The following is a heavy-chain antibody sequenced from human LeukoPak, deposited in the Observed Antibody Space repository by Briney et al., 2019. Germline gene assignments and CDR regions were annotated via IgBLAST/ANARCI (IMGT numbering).Heavy chain of an antibody. CDR2: ISGSGGTT. V-gene: IGHV3-23*01. CDR3: AKHDPRRVVITNWFDP. Sequence: GGSLRLSCAASGFTFSAYAISWVRQAPGKGLEWVSAISGSGGTTYYADSVKGRFTISRGNSKNTLYLQMNSLRVEDTAVYYCAKHDPRRVVITNWFDPWGQGTLVTVSS. D-gene: IGHD3-22*01. CDR1: GFTFSAYA. J-gene: IGHJ5*02.